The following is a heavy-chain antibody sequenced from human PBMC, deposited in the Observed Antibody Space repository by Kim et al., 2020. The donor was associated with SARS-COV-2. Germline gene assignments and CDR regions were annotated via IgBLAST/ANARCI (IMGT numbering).Heavy chain of an antibody. Sequence: GGSLRLSCAASGFTFSSYWMSWVRQAPGKGLEWVANIKQDGSEKYYVDSVKGRFTISRDNAKNSLYLQMNSLRAEDTAVYYCARDFHYYGSGSYYPPDYWGQGTLVTVSS. V-gene: IGHV3-7*03. D-gene: IGHD3-10*01. J-gene: IGHJ4*02. CDR3: ARDFHYYGSGSYYPPDY. CDR2: IKQDGSEK. CDR1: GFTFSSYW.